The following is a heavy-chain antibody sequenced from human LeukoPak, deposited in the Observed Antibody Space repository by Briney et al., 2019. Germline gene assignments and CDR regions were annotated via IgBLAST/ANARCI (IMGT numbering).Heavy chain of an antibody. CDR3: ARSEQRRCSGGYCYPYYFDY. D-gene: IGHD2-15*01. Sequence: GGCLRLSCPAYAFTLSDYSMNWVRQEPGGGLEWVSSISSSSNYIYYADSVKGRFTISRDNAKNSLHMQMTSLRAEDTAVYYCARSEQRRCSGGYCYPYYFDYWGQGTLVTVSS. CDR1: AFTLSDYS. J-gene: IGHJ4*02. V-gene: IGHV3-21*01. CDR2: ISSSSNYI.